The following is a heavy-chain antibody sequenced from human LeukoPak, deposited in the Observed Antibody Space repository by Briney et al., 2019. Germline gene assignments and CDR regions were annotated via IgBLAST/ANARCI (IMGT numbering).Heavy chain of an antibody. V-gene: IGHV1-18*01. J-gene: IGHJ5*02. D-gene: IGHD5-24*01. CDR1: GYTFTSYG. CDR3: ARGPLRDGYNYNWFDP. CDR2: ISAYNGNT. Sequence: ASVKVSCKASGYTFTSYGISWVRQAPGQGLEWMGWISAYNGNTNYVQKLQGRVTMTTDTSTSTAYMELRSLRSDDTAVYYCARGPLRDGYNYNWFDPWGQGTLVTVSS.